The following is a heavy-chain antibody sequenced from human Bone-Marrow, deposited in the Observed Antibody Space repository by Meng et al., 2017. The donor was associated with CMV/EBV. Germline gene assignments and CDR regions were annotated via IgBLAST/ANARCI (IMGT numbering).Heavy chain of an antibody. Sequence: VKVSCKASGYTFTGYYMHWVRQAPGQGLEWMGWINPNSGGTNHAQKFQGRVTMTRDTSISTAYMELSRLRSDDTAVYYCARVPFFWSGYFPKPNFDYWGQGTLVTVSS. CDR1: GYTFTGYY. D-gene: IGHD3-3*01. CDR3: ARVPFFWSGYFPKPNFDY. J-gene: IGHJ4*02. CDR2: INPNSGGT. V-gene: IGHV1-2*02.